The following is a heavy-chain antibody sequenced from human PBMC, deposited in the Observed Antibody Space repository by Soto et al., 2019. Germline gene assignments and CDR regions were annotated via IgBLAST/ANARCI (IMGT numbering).Heavy chain of an antibody. V-gene: IGHV2-26*01. CDR1: GFSLSNARMG. CDR2: IFSNDEK. CDR3: ARIEGNSSSWYEIHNWFDP. J-gene: IGHJ5*02. D-gene: IGHD6-13*01. Sequence: GSGPTLVNPAETLTLTCTVSGFSLSNARMGVSWIRQPPGKALEWLAHIFSNDEKSYSTSLKSRLTISKDTSKSQVVLTMTNMDPVDTATYYCARIEGNSSSWYEIHNWFDPWGQGTLVTVSS.